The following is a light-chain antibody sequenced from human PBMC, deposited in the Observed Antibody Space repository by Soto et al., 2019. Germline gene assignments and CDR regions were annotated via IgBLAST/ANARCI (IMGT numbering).Light chain of an antibody. V-gene: IGKV1-5*03. CDR3: QQYNNSPWA. J-gene: IGKJ1*01. CDR1: QNIKSW. CDR2: KTS. Sequence: DIQMTQSPSTLSASVGDRVTITCRASQNIKSWLAWYQQKPGKAPKLLIYKTSSLESGVPSRFSGSGSGTEFTLTISSLQPDDFATYYCQQYNNSPWAFGQGTKVEIK.